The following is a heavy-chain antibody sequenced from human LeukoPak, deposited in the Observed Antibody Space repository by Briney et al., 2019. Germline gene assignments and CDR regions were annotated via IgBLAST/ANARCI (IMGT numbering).Heavy chain of an antibody. D-gene: IGHD4-11*01. CDR1: GGSISSSSYY. CDR2: IYYSGST. V-gene: IGHV4-61*01. CDR3: ARGPGRGERPYSNQYYYYYYYMDV. J-gene: IGHJ6*03. Sequence: PSETLSLTCTVSGGSISSSSYYWSWIRQPPGKGLEWIGYIYYSGSTNYNPSLKSRVTISVDTSKNQFSLKLSSVAAADTAVYYCARGPGRGERPYSNQYYYYYYYMDVWGKGTTVTVSS.